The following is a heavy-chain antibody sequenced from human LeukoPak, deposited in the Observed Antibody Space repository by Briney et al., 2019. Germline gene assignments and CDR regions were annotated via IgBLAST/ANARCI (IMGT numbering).Heavy chain of an antibody. CDR1: GGSISSYY. Sequence: SETLFLTCTVSGGSISSYYWSWIRQPPGKGPEWLGHIFYSGDTRYNPSLKSRITISVDTSKNQFSLRLTSVTAADTAVYYCARDAIDCCSGSPIYWDQGTLVTVSS. CDR2: IFYSGDT. CDR3: ARDAIDCCSGSPIY. V-gene: IGHV4-59*01. D-gene: IGHD3-10*02. J-gene: IGHJ4*02.